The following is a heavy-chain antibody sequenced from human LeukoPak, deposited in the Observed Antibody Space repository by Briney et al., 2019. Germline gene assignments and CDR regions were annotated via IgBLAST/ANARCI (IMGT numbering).Heavy chain of an antibody. CDR2: ISSSGSTI. D-gene: IGHD4-17*01. CDR1: GFTFSDYY. J-gene: IGHJ6*03. Sequence: PGESLKISCAASGFTFSDYYMSWIRQAPGKGLEWVSYISSSGSTIYYADSVKGRFTISRDNAKNSLYLQMNRLSAEDTAVYYCARGARDYGDYYYYYYYMDVWGKGTTVTVSS. V-gene: IGHV3-11*04. CDR3: ARGARDYGDYYYYYYYMDV.